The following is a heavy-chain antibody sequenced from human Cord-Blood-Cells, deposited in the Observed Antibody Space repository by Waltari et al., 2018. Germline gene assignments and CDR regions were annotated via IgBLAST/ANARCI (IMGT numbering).Heavy chain of an antibody. Sequence: QLQLQESGPGLVKPSETLSLTCTVSGGSISSSSYYWGWTRQPPGKGLEWIGSIYYSGSTYYNPSLKSRVTISVDTSKNQFSLKLSSVTAADTAVYYCARLLLGAGDYWGQGTLVTVSS. V-gene: IGHV4-39*01. CDR2: IYYSGST. CDR3: ARLLLGAGDY. D-gene: IGHD3-16*01. J-gene: IGHJ4*02. CDR1: GGSISSSSYY.